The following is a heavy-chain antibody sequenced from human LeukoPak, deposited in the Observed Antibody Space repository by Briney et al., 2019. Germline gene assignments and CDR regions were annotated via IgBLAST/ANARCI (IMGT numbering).Heavy chain of an antibody. V-gene: IGHV1-69*04. Sequence: GASVNVSCKPSGGTFSSYAISWVRQAPGQGLEWMGRIIPIFGIANYAQKFQGRVTITADKSTSKAYMELSSLRSEDAAVYYCARMVDSSGPDIDYWGQGTLVTVSS. CDR3: ARMVDSSGPDIDY. CDR1: GGTFSSYA. D-gene: IGHD3-22*01. J-gene: IGHJ4*02. CDR2: IIPIFGIA.